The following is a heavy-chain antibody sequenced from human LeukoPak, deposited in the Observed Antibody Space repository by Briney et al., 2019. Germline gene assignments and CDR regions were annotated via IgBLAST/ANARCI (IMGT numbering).Heavy chain of an antibody. CDR1: GGFISSYY. Sequence: SETLSLTCTVSGGFISSYYWSWIRQPPGKGLEWIGYIYYSGSTNYNPSLKSRVTISVDTSKNQFSLRLSSVTAADTAVYYCASSLPAGYDFWSGPFDYWGQGTLVTVSS. CDR2: IYYSGST. D-gene: IGHD3-3*01. CDR3: ASSLPAGYDFWSGPFDY. J-gene: IGHJ4*02. V-gene: IGHV4-59*01.